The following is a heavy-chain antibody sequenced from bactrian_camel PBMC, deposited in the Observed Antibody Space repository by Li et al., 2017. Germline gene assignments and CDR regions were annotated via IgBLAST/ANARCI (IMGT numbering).Heavy chain of an antibody. Sequence: DEQLVESGGGLVQPGGSLRLSCAASGFTFSSYAMSWVRQAPGKGLEWVSVISSGGGVTYFADSVQGRFTISRDDAKNTVFLQLNSLKTEDTALYYCAADYRYAGSWYDSWGQGTQVTVS. CDR2: ISSGGGVT. J-gene: IGHJ4*01. V-gene: IGHV3S40*01. CDR1: GFTFSSYA. D-gene: IGHD2*01. CDR3: AADYRYAGSWYDS.